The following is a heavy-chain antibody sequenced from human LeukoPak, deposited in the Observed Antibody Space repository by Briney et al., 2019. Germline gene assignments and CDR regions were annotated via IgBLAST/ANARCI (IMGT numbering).Heavy chain of an antibody. J-gene: IGHJ6*02. V-gene: IGHV3-30-3*01. D-gene: IGHD2-15*01. Sequence: PGRSLRLSCAASGFTFSRYAMHWVRQAPAKGLVWVSDISEDGSNKYYADSVRGRFTISRDNSKNTLYLQMNSLRAEDTAVYYCARPVPFIAANADYYCYYGMDDWGQGTTVTVSS. CDR1: GFTFSRYA. CDR3: ARPVPFIAANADYYCYYGMDD. CDR2: ISEDGSNK.